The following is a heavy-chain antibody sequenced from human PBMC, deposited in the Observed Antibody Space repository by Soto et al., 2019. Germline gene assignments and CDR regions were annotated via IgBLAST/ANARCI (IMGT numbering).Heavy chain of an antibody. CDR2: IYYSGST. D-gene: IGHD3-10*01. Sequence: PSETLSLTCTVSGGTVSSVNYYWSWIRQPPGKGLEWIAYIYYSGSTNYNPSLKSRVTISVDTSKNQFSLKLSSVTAADTAVYYCARSYYYGSGSYYFDYWGQGTLVTVSS. CDR3: ARSYYYGSGSYYFDY. J-gene: IGHJ4*02. CDR1: GGTVSSVNYY. V-gene: IGHV4-61*01.